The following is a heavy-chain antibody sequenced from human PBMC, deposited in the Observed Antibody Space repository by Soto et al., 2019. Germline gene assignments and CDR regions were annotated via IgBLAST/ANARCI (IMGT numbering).Heavy chain of an antibody. CDR1: GYSFSDYY. CDR2: INCKSGDT. V-gene: IGHV1-2*02. Sequence: QVQLVQSGAEVKKPGASVKVSCKASGYSFSDYYVHWVRQAPGQGLEWMGWINCKSGDTRFAQEFQVRVAMTRGTSTSTVVMELSRLTSDETAGYYCARVQVVGVTGTWDYGMDVWGQGTTVTVSS. D-gene: IGHD2-15*01. CDR3: ARVQVVGVTGTWDYGMDV. J-gene: IGHJ6*02.